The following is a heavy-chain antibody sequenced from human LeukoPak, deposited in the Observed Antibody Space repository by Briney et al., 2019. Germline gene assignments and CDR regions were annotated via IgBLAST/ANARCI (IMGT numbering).Heavy chain of an antibody. Sequence: PGGSLRLSCVVSGFTFNNNAMSWVRQAPGKGLEWVSAISTSSGSTYYADSVKGRFTISRDKSKNMVYLQMSSLRAGDTAVYYRAKASPYYDILTGYYYYFDDWGQGTLVTVSS. V-gene: IGHV3-23*01. D-gene: IGHD3-9*01. CDR2: ISTSSGST. CDR3: AKASPYYDILTGYYYYFDD. J-gene: IGHJ4*02. CDR1: GFTFNNNA.